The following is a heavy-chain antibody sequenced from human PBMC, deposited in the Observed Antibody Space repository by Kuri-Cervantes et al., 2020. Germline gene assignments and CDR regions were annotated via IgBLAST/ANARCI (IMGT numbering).Heavy chain of an antibody. CDR1: GFTFSSYA. CDR2: ISYDGSNK. V-gene: IGHV3-30-3*01. Sequence: GESLKISCAASGFTFSSYAMHWVRQAPGKGLEWVAVISYDGSNKYYADSVKGRFTISRDNSKNTLYLQMNSLRAEDTAVYYCARRGEGWYFDLWGRGTLVTVSS. D-gene: IGHD4-17*01. J-gene: IGHJ2*01. CDR3: ARRGEGWYFDL.